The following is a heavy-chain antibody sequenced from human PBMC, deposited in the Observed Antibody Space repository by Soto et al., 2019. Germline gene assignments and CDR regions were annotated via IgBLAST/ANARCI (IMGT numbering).Heavy chain of an antibody. CDR3: ASRAYNWKSQPFDY. CDR1: GGTFSSYA. D-gene: IGHD1-20*01. CDR2: IIPIFGTA. J-gene: IGHJ4*02. V-gene: IGHV1-69*01. Sequence: SVKVSFGATGGTFSSYAISWVRQAPGQGLEWRGGIIPIFGTANYTQKFQGRVTITADESTSTAYMELSSLRSEDTAVYYCASRAYNWKSQPFDYWGQGTLVTVSA.